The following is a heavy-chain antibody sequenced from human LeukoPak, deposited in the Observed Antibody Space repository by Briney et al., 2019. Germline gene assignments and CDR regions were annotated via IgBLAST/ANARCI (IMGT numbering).Heavy chain of an antibody. D-gene: IGHD3-9*01. CDR2: INHSGST. J-gene: IGHJ4*02. V-gene: IGHV4-34*01. CDR3: ASRLDILTGRDY. Sequence: SETLSLTCAVYGGSFSGYYWSWIRQPPGKGLEWIGEINHSGSTIYNPSLKSRVTFSIDTSKNQFSLNLNSVTAADTAVYYCASRLDILTGRDYGGQGTLVTVSS. CDR1: GGSFSGYY.